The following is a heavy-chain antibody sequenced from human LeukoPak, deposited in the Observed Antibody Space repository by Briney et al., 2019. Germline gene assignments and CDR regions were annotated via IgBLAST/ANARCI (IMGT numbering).Heavy chain of an antibody. Sequence: GGSLRLSCVASGFTFSSLWMTWVRQAPGKGLEWVAVISYDGSNKYYADSVKGRFTISRDNSKNTLYLQMNSLRAEDTAVYYCARDRDSSSWYYYYYGMDVWGQGTTVTVSS. D-gene: IGHD6-13*01. J-gene: IGHJ6*02. CDR3: ARDRDSSSWYYYYYGMDV. V-gene: IGHV3-30*03. CDR1: GFTFSSLW. CDR2: ISYDGSNK.